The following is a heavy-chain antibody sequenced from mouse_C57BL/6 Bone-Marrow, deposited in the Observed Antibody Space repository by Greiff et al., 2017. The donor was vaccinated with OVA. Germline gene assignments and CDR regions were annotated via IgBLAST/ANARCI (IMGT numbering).Heavy chain of an antibody. D-gene: IGHD1-1*01. Sequence: VKLMESGPGLVAPSQSLSITCTVSGFSLTSYGVHWVRQPPGKGLEWLVVIWSDGSTTYNSALKSRLSISKDNSKSQVFLKMNSLQTDDTAMYYCASSYYYGSSYSFAYWGQGTLVTVSA. CDR1: GFSLTSYG. CDR2: IWSDGST. J-gene: IGHJ3*01. V-gene: IGHV2-6*03. CDR3: ASSYYYGSSYSFAY.